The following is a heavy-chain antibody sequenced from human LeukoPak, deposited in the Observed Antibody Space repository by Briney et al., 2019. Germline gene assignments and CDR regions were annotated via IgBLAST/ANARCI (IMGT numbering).Heavy chain of an antibody. CDR2: VGIAADT. CDR3: VRQKKSHGNFDY. V-gene: IGHV3-13*01. Sequence: GGSLRLSCAASGFTFSDHAMHWVRQAPGRGLEWVSAVGIAADTFYPGSVKGRFTISRENAKNSLYLQMNSLRVEDTAVYYCVRQKKSHGNFDYWGQGTLVTVSS. CDR1: GFTFSDHA. D-gene: IGHD1-26*01. J-gene: IGHJ4*02.